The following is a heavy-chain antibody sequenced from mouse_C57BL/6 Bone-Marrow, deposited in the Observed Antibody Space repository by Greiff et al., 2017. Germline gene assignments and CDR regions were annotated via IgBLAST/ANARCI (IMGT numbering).Heavy chain of an antibody. D-gene: IGHD1-2*01. Sequence: QVQLQQPGAELVKPGASVKLSCKASGYTFTSYWMHWVKQRPGQGLEWIGMIHPNSGSTNYNEKFKSKATLTVDKSSSTAYMQLSSLTSEDSAVYYCAREVTTAVRYVDVWGTGTTVTVSS. CDR3: AREVTTAVRYVDV. CDR1: GYTFTSYW. CDR2: IHPNSGST. J-gene: IGHJ1*03. V-gene: IGHV1-64*01.